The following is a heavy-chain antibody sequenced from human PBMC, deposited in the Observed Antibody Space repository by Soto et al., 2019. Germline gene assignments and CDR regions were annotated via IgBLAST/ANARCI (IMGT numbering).Heavy chain of an antibody. J-gene: IGHJ5*02. D-gene: IGHD3-9*01. Sequence: ASVKVSCKASGYTFTSYAMHWVRQAPGQRLEWMGWINAGNGNTKYSQKFQGRVTITRDTSASTAYMELSSLRSEDTAVYYCARAHYDILTGYSLNWFYPRGQGTLVTVSA. CDR2: INAGNGNT. V-gene: IGHV1-3*01. CDR1: GYTFTSYA. CDR3: ARAHYDILTGYSLNWFYP.